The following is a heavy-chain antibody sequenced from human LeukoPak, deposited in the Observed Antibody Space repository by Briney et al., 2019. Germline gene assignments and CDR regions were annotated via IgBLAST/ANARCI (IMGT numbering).Heavy chain of an antibody. J-gene: IGHJ4*02. V-gene: IGHV5-51*01. D-gene: IGHD1-26*01. CDR1: GYSFTSYW. Sequence: GESLKISCKGSGYSFTSYWIGWVRQVPGKGLEWMGIIYPGDSDTRYSPSFQGQVTISADKSISTAYLQWSSLKASDTAMYYCARGGKSGSYLPTDFDYWGQGTLVTVSS. CDR2: IYPGDSDT. CDR3: ARGGKSGSYLPTDFDY.